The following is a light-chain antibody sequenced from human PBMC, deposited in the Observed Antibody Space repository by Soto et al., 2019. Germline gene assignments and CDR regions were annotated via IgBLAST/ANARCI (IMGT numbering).Light chain of an antibody. CDR2: DAS. Sequence: TQHPATLAVSPGQGARLSCTASPSVRANFAWYQPKPGQAPRLRIYDASNNATGIPTRFSGSGSGTDFTLTISRLEPEDSAVYYCQQRSNSITFGQGTRLEI. CDR1: PSVRAN. J-gene: IGKJ5*01. V-gene: IGKV3-11*01. CDR3: QQRSNSIT.